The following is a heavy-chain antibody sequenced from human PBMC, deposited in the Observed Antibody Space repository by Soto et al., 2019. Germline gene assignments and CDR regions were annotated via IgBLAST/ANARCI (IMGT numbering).Heavy chain of an antibody. D-gene: IGHD2-15*01. V-gene: IGHV3-23*01. J-gene: IGHJ2*01. CDR2: VSGGDGST. Sequence: EVQLLESGGGLVQPGGSLRLSCAASGFTFNLYTMHWVRQAPGKGLEWVAGVSGGDGSTQYPDSLKGRFTISRDNAKNSVDMQINSLTAEDTAVYYCKKQGYSYYFDIWGRGTLVTVSS. CDR1: GFTFNLYT. CDR3: KKQGYSYYFDI.